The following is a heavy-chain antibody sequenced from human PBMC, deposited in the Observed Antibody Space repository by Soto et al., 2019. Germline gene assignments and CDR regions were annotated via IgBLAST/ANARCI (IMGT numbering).Heavy chain of an antibody. D-gene: IGHD3-22*01. CDR3: AREIPKYYYDSSGPPGYFDL. CDR2: IYYSGST. J-gene: IGHJ2*01. V-gene: IGHV4-39*02. CDR1: GGSVSSSSYY. Sequence: XTLSLTCTVSGGSVSSSSYYWGWIRQPPGKGLEWIWSIYYSGSTYYNPSLKSRVTISVDTSKNQFSLKLRSVTAADKAVYYCAREIPKYYYDSSGPPGYFDLWGRGTLVTVSS.